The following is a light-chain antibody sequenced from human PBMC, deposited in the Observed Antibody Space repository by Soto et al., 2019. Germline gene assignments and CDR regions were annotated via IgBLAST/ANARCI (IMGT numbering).Light chain of an antibody. CDR2: GAS. J-gene: IGKJ1*01. CDR3: QQYGSSGT. Sequence: EIVLTQSPGTLSLSPGERATLSCRASQSVSSELAWYQQKPGQAPRLLIYGASSRATGVPDRFSGSGSGTDFTLTISRLEPEDFAVYYCQQYGSSGTFGQGTKVDIK. V-gene: IGKV3-20*01. CDR1: QSVSSE.